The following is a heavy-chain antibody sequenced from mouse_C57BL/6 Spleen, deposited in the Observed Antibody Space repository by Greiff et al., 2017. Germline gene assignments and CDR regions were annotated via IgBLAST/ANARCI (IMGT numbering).Heavy chain of an antibody. Sequence: EVQLQESGPGLVKPSQSLSLTCSVTGYSITSGYYWNWIRQFPGNKLEWMGYISYDGSNNYNPSLKNRISITRDTSKNQFFLKLNSVTTEDTATYYCARDYYGYDGVDYWGQGTTLTVSS. V-gene: IGHV3-6*01. CDR1: GYSITSGYY. CDR3: ARDYYGYDGVDY. CDR2: ISYDGSN. D-gene: IGHD2-2*01. J-gene: IGHJ2*01.